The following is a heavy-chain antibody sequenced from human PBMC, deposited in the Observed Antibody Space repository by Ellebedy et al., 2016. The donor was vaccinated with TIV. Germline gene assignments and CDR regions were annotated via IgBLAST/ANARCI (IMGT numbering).Heavy chain of an antibody. Sequence: PGGSLRLSCAASGFTFSSYSMNWVRQAPGKGLEWVSSISSSSSYIYYADSLKGRFTISRDNAKNSLYLQMNSLSAEDTAVYYCARSWRMTDPFDYWGQGTLVTVSS. CDR2: ISSSSSYI. CDR1: GFTFSSYS. V-gene: IGHV3-21*01. J-gene: IGHJ4*02. CDR3: ARSWRMTDPFDY. D-gene: IGHD1-1*01.